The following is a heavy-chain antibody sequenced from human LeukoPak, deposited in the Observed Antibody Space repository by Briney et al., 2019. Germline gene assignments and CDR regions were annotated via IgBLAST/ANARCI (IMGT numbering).Heavy chain of an antibody. J-gene: IGHJ4*02. CDR3: ASLVVVEIY. Sequence: SETLSLTCAVYGGSFSGYYWSWIRPPPGKGLDWIGEIIHSGSINYNPSLKSRVTISVDTSKNQFSLKLSSVTAADTAVYYCASLVVVEIYWGEGTLVTVSS. CDR1: GGSFSGYY. V-gene: IGHV4-34*12. D-gene: IGHD2-15*01. CDR2: IIHSGSI.